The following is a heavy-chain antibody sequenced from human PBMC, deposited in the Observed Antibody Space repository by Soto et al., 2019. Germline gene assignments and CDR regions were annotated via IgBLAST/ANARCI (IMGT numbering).Heavy chain of an antibody. CDR3: TRHAIGVVVPAAIRN. CDR2: IYYTGTS. J-gene: IGHJ6*02. Sequence: SETLSLTCAVSGGSISSSSYYWDWIRQPPGKGLEWIGTIYYTGTSNYNPSLKSRVTISVDTSKNQFPLNLSSVTAADTAVYYCTRHAIGVVVPAAIRNWGQGTTVTVSS. D-gene: IGHD2-15*01. CDR1: GGSISSSSYY. V-gene: IGHV4-39*01.